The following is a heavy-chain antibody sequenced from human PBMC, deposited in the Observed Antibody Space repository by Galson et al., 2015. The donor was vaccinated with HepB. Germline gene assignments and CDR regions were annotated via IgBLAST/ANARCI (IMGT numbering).Heavy chain of an antibody. CDR2: INQDGSEK. D-gene: IGHD3-3*01. J-gene: IGHJ6*02. CDR3: ARVKRAEWYYYYYYGMDV. V-gene: IGHV3-7*05. CDR1: GFTFSSCW. Sequence: SLRLSCAASGFTFSSCWLSWVRQAPGKGLEWVANINQDGSEKYYVDSVKGRFTISRDNAKNSLYLQMNSLRAEDTAVYYCARVKRAEWYYYYYYGMDVWGQGTTVTVSS.